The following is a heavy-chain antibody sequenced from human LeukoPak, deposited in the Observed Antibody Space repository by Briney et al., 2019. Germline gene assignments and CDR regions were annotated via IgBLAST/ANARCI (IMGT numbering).Heavy chain of an antibody. V-gene: IGHV3-48*01. D-gene: IGHD3-22*01. CDR3: ARVTPYYYDSSGYAFDP. CDR1: GFTFSSYS. Sequence: GGSLRLSCAASGFTFSSYSMNWVRQAPGKGLEWVPYISSSSSTIYYADSVKGRFTISRDNSKNTLYLQMNSLRAEDTAVYYCARVTPYYYDSSGYAFDPWGQGTLVTVSS. J-gene: IGHJ5*02. CDR2: ISSSSSTI.